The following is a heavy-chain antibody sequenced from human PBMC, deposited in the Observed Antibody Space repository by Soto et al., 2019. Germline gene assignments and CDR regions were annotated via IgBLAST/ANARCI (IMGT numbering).Heavy chain of an antibody. CDR1: GVSFSNFG. CDR2: IVPVFGRP. D-gene: IGHD5-12*01. Sequence: GASVKVSGKASGVSFSNFGISWVGPAPGQGLEWMGGIVPVFGRPNYAQRFRGRLTITADASTSTGYMELISLRSDDTDVYYCAREGSGHNFWGQGTQVNVSS. V-gene: IGHV1-69*13. CDR3: AREGSGHNF. J-gene: IGHJ4*02.